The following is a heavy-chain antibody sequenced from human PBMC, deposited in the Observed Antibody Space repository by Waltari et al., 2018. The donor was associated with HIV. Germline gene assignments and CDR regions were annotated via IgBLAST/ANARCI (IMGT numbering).Heavy chain of an antibody. J-gene: IGHJ6*02. V-gene: IGHV3-33*05. Sequence: QVQLVESVGGVVQPGRSLRLSCAASGFTFSNHGMHWLRQAPGKGVEWVAVLSYDGSDKYYADSVRGRFTISRDNSKNTLYLQMNNLRAEDTAVYFCARRGVLTYYYTMDVWGQGTTVTVSS. CDR2: LSYDGSDK. D-gene: IGHD3-10*01. CDR3: ARRGVLTYYYTMDV. CDR1: GFTFSNHG.